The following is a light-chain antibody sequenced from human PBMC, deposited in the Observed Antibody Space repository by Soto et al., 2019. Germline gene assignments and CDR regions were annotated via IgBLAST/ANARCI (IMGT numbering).Light chain of an antibody. J-gene: IGKJ5*01. V-gene: IGKV3-15*01. CDR3: QQYNNLRT. CDR2: GAS. Sequence: EIVMTQSPATLSVSPGERATLSCRASQSVSSNLAWYQQKPGQAPRLLIYGASTRATGIPARFSGSGSGTEFTLTISSLQSEDFAVYYCQQYNNLRTFGQWTRLEIK. CDR1: QSVSSN.